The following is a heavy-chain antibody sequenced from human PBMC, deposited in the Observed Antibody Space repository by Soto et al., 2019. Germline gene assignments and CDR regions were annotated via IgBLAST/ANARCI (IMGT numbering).Heavy chain of an antibody. CDR1: GYTFTSYD. CDR2: MNPNSGNT. CDR3: ARARPKYRRGGFDY. V-gene: IGHV1-8*01. J-gene: IGHJ4*02. Sequence: EASVKVSCKASGYTFTSYDINWVRQATGQGLEWMGWMNPNSGNTGYAQKFQGRVTMTRNTSISTAYMELSSLRSEDTAVYYCARARPKYRRGGFDYWGQGTLVTVSS. D-gene: IGHD6-6*01.